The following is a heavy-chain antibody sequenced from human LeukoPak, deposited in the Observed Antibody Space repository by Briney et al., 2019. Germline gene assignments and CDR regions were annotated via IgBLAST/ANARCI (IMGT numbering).Heavy chain of an antibody. V-gene: IGHV4-4*07. CDR2: IHDSGST. CDR3: ARVGGLYSATPYFEY. J-gene: IGHJ4*02. CDR1: GGSISGYY. Sequence: SETLSLTCTVSGGSISGYYWGWIRQPAGKGLEWIGRIHDSGSTDYNTSLKNRVTMSVDTSKFPVRLTSVTAADTAVYYCARVGGLYSATPYFEYWGQGALVIVSS. D-gene: IGHD3-16*01.